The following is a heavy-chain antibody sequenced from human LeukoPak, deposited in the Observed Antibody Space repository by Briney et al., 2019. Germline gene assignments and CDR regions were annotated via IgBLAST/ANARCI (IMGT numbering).Heavy chain of an antibody. V-gene: IGHV3-23*01. D-gene: IGHD6-19*01. CDR2: ISGSGGST. J-gene: IGHJ6*02. CDR3: ARSRLAVIGCMDV. CDR1: GFTFSSYA. Sequence: PGGSLRLSCAASGFTFSSYAMSWVRQAPGKGLEWVSAISGSGGSTYYADSVKGRFTISRDNSKNTLYLQMNSLRAEDTAVYYCARSRLAVIGCMDVWGQGTTVTVSS.